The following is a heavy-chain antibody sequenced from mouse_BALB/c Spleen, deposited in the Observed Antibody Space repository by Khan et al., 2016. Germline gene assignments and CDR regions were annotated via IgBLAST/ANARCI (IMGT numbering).Heavy chain of an antibody. J-gene: IGHJ2*01. V-gene: IGHV2-9*02. CDR3: AGGYDFDD. CDR2: IWAGGST. CDR1: GFSLTSYG. D-gene: IGHD2-12*01. Sequence: QVQLKQSGPGLVAPSQSLSITCTVSGFSLTSYGVHWVRQPPGKGLEWLGVIWAGGSTPYNSAPLSRLSISKDNSKSQVFLKLNSPQTDDTARYYCAGGYDFDDWGEGTTLAVAS.